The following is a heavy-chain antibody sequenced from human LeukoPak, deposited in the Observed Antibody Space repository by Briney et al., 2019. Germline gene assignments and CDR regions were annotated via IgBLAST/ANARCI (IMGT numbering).Heavy chain of an antibody. Sequence: GGSLRLSCAASGFTFSSYAMHWVRQAPGKGLEWVAVISYDGSNKYYADSVKGRFTISRDNSKNTLYLQMNSLRAEDTAVYYCAKGQDAEDVMVFDIWGQGTMVTVSS. D-gene: IGHD2-8*01. CDR1: GFTFSSYA. CDR3: AKGQDAEDVMVFDI. CDR2: ISYDGSNK. J-gene: IGHJ3*02. V-gene: IGHV3-30*04.